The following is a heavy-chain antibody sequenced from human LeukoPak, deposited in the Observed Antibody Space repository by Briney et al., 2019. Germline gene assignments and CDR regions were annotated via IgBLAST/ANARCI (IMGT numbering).Heavy chain of an antibody. V-gene: IGHV3-30*02. CDR2: IRYDGGNK. Sequence: PGGSLRLSCAASGFTFSSYGMHWVRQAPGKGLEWVAFIRYDGGNKYYADSVKGRFTISRDNSKNTLYLQMNSLRAEDTAVYYCATHREDYYDSTAPYYFDYWGQGTLVTVSS. CDR1: GFTFSSYG. D-gene: IGHD3-22*01. CDR3: ATHREDYYDSTAPYYFDY. J-gene: IGHJ4*02.